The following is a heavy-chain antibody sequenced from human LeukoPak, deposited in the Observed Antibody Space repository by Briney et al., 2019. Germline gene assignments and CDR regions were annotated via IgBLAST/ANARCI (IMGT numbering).Heavy chain of an antibody. CDR3: ARGPFTSSSGTFAW. D-gene: IGHD6-6*01. CDR1: GFTFSSYW. Sequence: GGSLRLSCAASGFTFSSYWMSWVRQAPGKGLEWVANIKQDGSEKYYVDSVKGRFTISRDNAYNSLYLQMDSLRAEGTAMYYCARGPFTSSSGTFAWWGQGTLVTVSS. V-gene: IGHV3-7*01. J-gene: IGHJ4*02. CDR2: IKQDGSEK.